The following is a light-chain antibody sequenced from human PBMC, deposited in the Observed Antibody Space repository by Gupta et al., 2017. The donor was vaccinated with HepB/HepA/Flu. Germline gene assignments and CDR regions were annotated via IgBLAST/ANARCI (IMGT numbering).Light chain of an antibody. J-gene: IGLJ3*02. Sequence: KYMLNQPHSVSESPGKTITISCTATSGSIANHYVQWYQQRPDSAPTTLIYEDNKRPSGVPDRFSGFIDPASNAASLTISGLKTEDEADYYCQSYYCTTVMFGGGTRLTVL. CDR1: SGSIANHY. CDR2: EDN. CDR3: QSYYCTTVM. V-gene: IGLV6-57*02.